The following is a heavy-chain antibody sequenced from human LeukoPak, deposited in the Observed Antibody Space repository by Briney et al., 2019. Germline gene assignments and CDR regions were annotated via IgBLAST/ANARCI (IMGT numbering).Heavy chain of an antibody. CDR3: AADPYDSLDY. Sequence: SVKVSCKASGGTFSSYAISWVRQAPGQGLEWVGGIIPIFGTANYAQKFQGRVTITAYESTSTAYMELSSLRSEDTAVYYCAADPYDSLDYWGQGTLVTVSS. CDR1: GGTFSSYA. D-gene: IGHD3-22*01. J-gene: IGHJ4*02. CDR2: IIPIFGTA. V-gene: IGHV1-69*13.